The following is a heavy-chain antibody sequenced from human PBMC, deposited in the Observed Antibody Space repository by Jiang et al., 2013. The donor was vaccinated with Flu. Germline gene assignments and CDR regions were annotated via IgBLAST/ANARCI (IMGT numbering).Heavy chain of an antibody. Sequence: SLKISCKGSGYSFTSYWIGWVRQMPGKGLEWMGIIYPGDSDTRYSPSFQGQVTISADKSISTAYLQWSSLKASDTAMYYCARHDEAWGRYCSGGSCYSYSSGWYGGFDYWGQGTLVTVSS. CDR2: IYPGDSDT. V-gene: IGHV5-51*01. J-gene: IGHJ4*02. CDR1: GYSFTSYW. D-gene: IGHD2-15*01. CDR3: ARHDEAWGRYCSGGSCYSYSSGWYGGFDY.